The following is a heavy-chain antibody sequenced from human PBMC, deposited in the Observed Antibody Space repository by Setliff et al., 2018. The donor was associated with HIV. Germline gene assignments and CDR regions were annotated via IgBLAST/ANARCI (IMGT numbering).Heavy chain of an antibody. Sequence: SETLSLTCTVSGGSIRSYYWSWIRQPPGKGLEWIGSFHYSGSTSYNPSLRSRVTISVDTSKNQFSLKLRSVTAADTAVYYCARWTYYHASGSYRGKFDYWGQGTLVTVSS. J-gene: IGHJ4*02. V-gene: IGHV4-59*05. CDR2: FHYSGST. CDR1: GGSIRSYY. CDR3: ARWTYYHASGSYRGKFDY. D-gene: IGHD3-10*01.